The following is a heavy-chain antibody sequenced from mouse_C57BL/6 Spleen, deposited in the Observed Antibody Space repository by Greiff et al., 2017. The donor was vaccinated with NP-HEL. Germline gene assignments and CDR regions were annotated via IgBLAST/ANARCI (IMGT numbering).Heavy chain of an antibody. CDR1: GYTFTSYW. CDR2: IHPNSGST. CDR3: AKPHPAYFDY. Sequence: VQLQQSGAELVKPGASVKLSCKASGYTFTSYWMHWVKQRPGQGLEWIGMIHPNSGSTNYNEKFKSKATLTVDKSSSTAYMQLSSLTSEDSAVYYCAKPHPAYFDYWGQGTTLTVSS. J-gene: IGHJ2*01. V-gene: IGHV1-64*01.